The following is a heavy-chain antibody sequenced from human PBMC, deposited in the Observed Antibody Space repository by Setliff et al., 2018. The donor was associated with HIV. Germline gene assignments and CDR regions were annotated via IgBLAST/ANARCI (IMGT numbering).Heavy chain of an antibody. J-gene: IGHJ4*03. D-gene: IGHD3-3*01. Sequence: SETLSLTCTVSGDSILGSNYYWGWIRQAPGKGLEWIGSVYYSTNTYYNPSLRGRVTISVDTSNNHFSLAVRSVTAADTAVYRCARLGDFSYSSHYLYAFDFWGHGALVTVSS. CDR3: ARLGDFSYSSHYLYAFDF. CDR2: VYYSTNT. CDR1: GDSILGSNYY. V-gene: IGHV4-39*07.